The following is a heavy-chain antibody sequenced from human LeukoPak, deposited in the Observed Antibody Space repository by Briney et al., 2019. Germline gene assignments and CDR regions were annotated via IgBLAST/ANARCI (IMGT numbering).Heavy chain of an antibody. CDR1: GGTFSSYA. D-gene: IGHD6-19*01. V-gene: IGHV1-69*13. CDR2: IIPIFGTA. J-gene: IGHJ4*02. Sequence: SVKVSCKASGGTFSSYAISWVRQAPGQGLEWMGGIIPIFGTANYAQKFQGRVTITADESTSTAYMELSSLRSEDTAVYYCARYSSGWYPPDYWGQGTLVIVSS. CDR3: ARYSSGWYPPDY.